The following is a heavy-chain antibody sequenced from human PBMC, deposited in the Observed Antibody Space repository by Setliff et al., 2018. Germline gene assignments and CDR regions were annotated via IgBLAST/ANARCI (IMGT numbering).Heavy chain of an antibody. Sequence: GASVKVSCKASGGTFSSYAISWVRQAPGQGLEWMGGIIPIFGTANYAQKFQGRVTITADESTCTAYMELSSLRSEDTAVYYCARVQQLGTFDYWGQGTLVTVSS. CDR2: IIPIFGTA. CDR1: GGTFSSYA. J-gene: IGHJ4*02. CDR3: ARVQQLGTFDY. V-gene: IGHV1-69*13. D-gene: IGHD6-13*01.